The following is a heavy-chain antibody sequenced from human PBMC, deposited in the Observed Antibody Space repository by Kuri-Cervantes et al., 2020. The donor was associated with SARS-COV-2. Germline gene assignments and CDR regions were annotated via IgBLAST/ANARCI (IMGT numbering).Heavy chain of an antibody. J-gene: IGHJ4*02. D-gene: IGHD3-9*01. V-gene: IGHV4-39*07. CDR3: ARQNTYYDILTGFALDY. CDR2: IYHSGST. Sequence: GSLRLSCTVSGGSISSSSYYWGWIRQPPGKGLEWIGSIYHSGSTYYNPSLKSRVTISVDTSKNQFSLKLSSVTAADTAVYYCARQNTYYDILTGFALDYWGQGTLVTVSS. CDR1: GGSISSSSYY.